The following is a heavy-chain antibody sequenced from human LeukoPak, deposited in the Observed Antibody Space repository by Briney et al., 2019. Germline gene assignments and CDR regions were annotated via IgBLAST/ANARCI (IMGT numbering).Heavy chain of an antibody. CDR2: ISSSSTI. Sequence: PGGSLRLSCAASGFTFSSYAMSWVRQAPGKGLEWVSYISSSSTIYYADSVKGRFTISRDNAKNSLYLQMNSLRAEDTAVYYCAREEWELRLFDYWGQGTLVTVSS. J-gene: IGHJ4*02. CDR1: GFTFSSYA. CDR3: AREEWELRLFDY. V-gene: IGHV3-48*04. D-gene: IGHD1-26*01.